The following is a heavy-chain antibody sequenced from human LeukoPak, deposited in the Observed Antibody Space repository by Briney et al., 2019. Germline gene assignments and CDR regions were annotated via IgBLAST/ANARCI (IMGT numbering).Heavy chain of an antibody. Sequence: SGGSLRLSCAASGFTFSSYGMNWVRQAPGKGLEWVSSISSSSSYIYCADSVKGRFTISRDNAKNSLYLQMNSLSAEDTAVYYCARDYQLDYWGQGTLVTVSS. V-gene: IGHV3-21*01. D-gene: IGHD2-2*01. J-gene: IGHJ4*02. CDR1: GFTFSSYG. CDR3: ARDYQLDY. CDR2: ISSSSSYI.